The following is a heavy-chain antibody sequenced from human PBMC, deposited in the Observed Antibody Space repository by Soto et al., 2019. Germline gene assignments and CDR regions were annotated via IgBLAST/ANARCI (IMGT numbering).Heavy chain of an antibody. J-gene: IGHJ4*02. CDR3: ATSYGSAWYTY. Sequence: SETLSLTCSFSGDSVTSHYFTWIRQSPERGLEFVGYMHYTGFSYYNPSLKSRLTLSVDRSRNQFSLQLTSVTAADTAVYYCATSYGSAWYTYWGQGTQVTVSS. D-gene: IGHD2-15*01. V-gene: IGHV4-59*02. CDR2: MHYTGFS. CDR1: GDSVTSHY.